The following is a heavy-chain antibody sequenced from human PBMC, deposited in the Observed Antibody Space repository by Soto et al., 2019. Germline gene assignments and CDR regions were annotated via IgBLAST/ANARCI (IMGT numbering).Heavy chain of an antibody. J-gene: IGHJ4*02. CDR1: GFTFRHYG. CDR2: IFFDGTKK. V-gene: IGHV3-33*01. Sequence: QVQLVESGGGVVQPGGSLRLSCAASGFTFRHYGLHWVRQAPGKGLEWVAVIFFDGTKKYYADSVKGRITISRDNSNNTLYLQMDSLRAEDTAMYYCARRHDQPSYLDHWGQGTLVTVSS. D-gene: IGHD1-1*01. CDR3: ARRHDQPSYLDH.